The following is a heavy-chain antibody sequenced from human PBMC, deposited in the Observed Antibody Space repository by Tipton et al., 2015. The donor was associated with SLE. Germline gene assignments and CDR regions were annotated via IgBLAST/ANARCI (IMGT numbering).Heavy chain of an antibody. CDR3: ARDLSGWPIDY. CDR1: GFAFNTYA. CDR2: IWFDGSNE. J-gene: IGHJ4*02. V-gene: IGHV3-30*19. D-gene: IGHD6-19*01. Sequence: RSLRLSCEASGFAFNTYAMHWVRQAPGKGLDWVAVIWFDGSNEFYADSVNGRFTISRDNSKNTLYLRMNSLRPEDTAVYYCARDLSGWPIDYWGQGTLVTVSS.